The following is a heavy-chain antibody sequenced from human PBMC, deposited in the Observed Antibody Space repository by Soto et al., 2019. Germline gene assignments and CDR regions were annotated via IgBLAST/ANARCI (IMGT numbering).Heavy chain of an antibody. V-gene: IGHV4-38-2*01. Sequence: SETLSLTCAVSGYSISSGYYWGWIRQPPGKGLEWIGSTYHSGSTYYNPSLKSRVTISVDTSYNKFFLRLNSVTAADTAVYFCAYGSSSAWIDKWGQGTLVTVSS. D-gene: IGHD6-25*01. CDR2: TYHSGST. J-gene: IGHJ4*02. CDR3: AYGSSSAWIDK. CDR1: GYSISSGYY.